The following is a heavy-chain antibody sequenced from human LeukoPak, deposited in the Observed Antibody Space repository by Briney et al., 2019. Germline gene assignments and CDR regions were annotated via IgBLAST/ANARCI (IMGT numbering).Heavy chain of an antibody. CDR2: IYYSGNT. D-gene: IGHD5-18*01. CDR1: GYSISSGYY. CDR3: ARHAGSGYSNVLFDP. J-gene: IGHJ5*02. V-gene: IGHV4-38-2*02. Sequence: PSETLSLTCTVSGYSISSGYYWGWIRQPPGRGLEWIGSIYYSGNTYYSPYLKSRLTISVDTSNNQFSLKLSSVTAADTAIYYCARHAGSGYSNVLFDPWGQGTLVTVSS.